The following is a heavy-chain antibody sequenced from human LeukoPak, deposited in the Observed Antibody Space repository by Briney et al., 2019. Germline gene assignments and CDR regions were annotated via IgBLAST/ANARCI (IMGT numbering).Heavy chain of an antibody. Sequence: GGSLRLSCAASGFTFSSYWMSWVRQAPGKGLEWVANIKQDGSERYYVDSVKGRFTISRDNAKNSLYLQMNSLRAEDTAVYYCASSGYYFEGVYWGQGTLVTVSS. V-gene: IGHV3-7*01. CDR1: GFTFSSYW. D-gene: IGHD3-22*01. CDR3: ASSGYYFEGVY. CDR2: IKQDGSER. J-gene: IGHJ4*02.